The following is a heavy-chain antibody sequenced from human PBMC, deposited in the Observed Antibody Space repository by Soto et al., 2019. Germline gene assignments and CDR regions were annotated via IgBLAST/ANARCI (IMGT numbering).Heavy chain of an antibody. J-gene: IGHJ6*02. V-gene: IGHV3-48*02. D-gene: IGHD6-19*01. CDR2: ISSSSSNI. CDR1: GFTFSSYS. CDR3: ARDPGYSSGWYPIYGMEV. Sequence: GGSLRLSCAASGFTFSSYSMNWVRQAPGKGLEWVSYISSSSSNIYYADSVKGRFTISRDNAKNSLYLQMNSLRDEDTAVYYCARDPGYSSGWYPIYGMEVWGQGTTVTVSS.